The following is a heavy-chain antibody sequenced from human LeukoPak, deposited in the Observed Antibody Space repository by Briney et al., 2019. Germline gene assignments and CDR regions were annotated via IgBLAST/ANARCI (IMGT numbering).Heavy chain of an antibody. D-gene: IGHD6-25*01. Sequence: PSETLSLTCDESGGSVTSTNWWTWFRQPPGKGLEWIGEVHLDGRTNYNPSLKSRLVMSADLPENHISLRLTSVTAADTAVYYCAREGGFYRPLDYSGQGTLVTVSS. CDR2: VHLDGRT. CDR1: GGSVTSTNW. CDR3: AREGGFYRPLDY. J-gene: IGHJ4*02. V-gene: IGHV4-4*02.